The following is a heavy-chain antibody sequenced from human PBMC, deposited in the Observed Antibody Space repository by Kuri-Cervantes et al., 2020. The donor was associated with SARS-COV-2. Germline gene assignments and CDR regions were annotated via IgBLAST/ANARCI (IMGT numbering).Heavy chain of an antibody. D-gene: IGHD3-9*01. V-gene: IGHV1-69*10. J-gene: IGHJ4*02. CDR1: GYTFSDYY. Sequence: SVKVSCKASGYTFSDYYIYWVRQAPGQGLEWMGGIIPMLHKAHYAQKFQDRVTITADESTSTLYIDLNNLKSDDTAVYYCARGFDSPLDYWGQGTLVTVSS. CDR2: IIPMLHKA. CDR3: ARGFDSPLDY.